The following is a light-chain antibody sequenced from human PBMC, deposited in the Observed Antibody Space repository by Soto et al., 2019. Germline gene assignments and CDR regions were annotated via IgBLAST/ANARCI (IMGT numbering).Light chain of an antibody. CDR2: DVD. Sequence: QSALTQPASVSGSPGQSITISCTGTSSDVGSYNYVSWYQHHPGKAPKLEIYDVDDRPSGVSNRFSGSKSGNTASLTISGLQAEDEADYYCSSFTNSSPLGVFGTGTKLTVL. CDR3: SSFTNSSPLGV. J-gene: IGLJ1*01. V-gene: IGLV2-14*03. CDR1: SSDVGSYNY.